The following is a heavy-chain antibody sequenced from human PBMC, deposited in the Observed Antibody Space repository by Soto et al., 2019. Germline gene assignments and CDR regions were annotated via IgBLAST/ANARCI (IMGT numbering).Heavy chain of an antibody. D-gene: IGHD6-19*01. CDR1: GYTFTTYD. Sequence: QVQLVQSGAEVEKPGASVKVSCKASGYTFTTYDFNWVRQAPGHGLEWMGWMNPDTGNTGYAQKFQGRVTMTRDHSISTAFMALSGLTAEDTAVYYWARALGYSSTSRLDLWGQGTLVTVSS. CDR2: MNPDTGNT. V-gene: IGHV1-8*01. J-gene: IGHJ4*02. CDR3: ARALGYSSTSRLDL.